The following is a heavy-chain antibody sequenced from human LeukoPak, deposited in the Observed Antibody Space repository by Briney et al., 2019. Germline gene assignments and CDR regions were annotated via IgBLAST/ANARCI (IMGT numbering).Heavy chain of an antibody. CDR2: ISVTGDIT. CDR1: GLTFSSYA. V-gene: IGHV3-23*01. D-gene: IGHD2-21*01. Sequence: PGGSLILSCAASGLTFSSYAMSWLRQTTQKGLEWVSGISVTGDITYYADSVKGRFTIARDNSRTTLYLQLNSLRADDTAVYYCAKSHITRYPLQYYFDLWGQGAQVIVSS. J-gene: IGHJ4*02. CDR3: AKSHITRYPLQYYFDL.